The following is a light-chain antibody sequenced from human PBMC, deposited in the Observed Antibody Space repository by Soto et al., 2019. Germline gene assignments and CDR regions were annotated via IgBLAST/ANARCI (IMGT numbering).Light chain of an antibody. Sequence: EIVLTQSPGTLSFSPGERATLSCRASKSVSSSYLAWYQQKPGQAPRLLIYDASNRATGIPARFSGSGSGTDFTLTISSLEPEDFAVYYCQQRSNWPITFGQGTRLEIK. CDR2: DAS. CDR3: QQRSNWPIT. CDR1: KSVSSSY. J-gene: IGKJ5*01. V-gene: IGKV3D-20*02.